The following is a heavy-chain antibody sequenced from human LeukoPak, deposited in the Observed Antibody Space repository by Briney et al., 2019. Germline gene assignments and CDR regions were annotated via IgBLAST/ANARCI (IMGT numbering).Heavy chain of an antibody. Sequence: PGGSLRLSCAASGFTFSSYRMSWVRQAPGKGLEWVANIKQDGSEKYYVDSVKGRFTISRDNAKNSLYLQMNSLRAEDTAVYYCARVPMFSSWYRWYFDLWGRGTLVTVSS. CDR2: IKQDGSEK. CDR3: ARVPMFSSWYRWYFDL. J-gene: IGHJ2*01. CDR1: GFTFSSYR. D-gene: IGHD6-13*01. V-gene: IGHV3-7*01.